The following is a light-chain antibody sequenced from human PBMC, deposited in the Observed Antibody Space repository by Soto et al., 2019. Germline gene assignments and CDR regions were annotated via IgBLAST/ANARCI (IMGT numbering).Light chain of an antibody. V-gene: IGLV1-40*01. CDR3: QSYDSSLSVHVV. J-gene: IGLJ2*01. Sequence: QPVLTQPPSVSGAPGQRVTISCTGSSSNIGAGYDVHWYQQLPGTAPKLLIYGNSNPPSGVPDRFSGSKSGTSASLAITGLQAEYEADYYCQSYDSSLSVHVVFGGGTKLTVL. CDR2: GNS. CDR1: SSNIGAGYD.